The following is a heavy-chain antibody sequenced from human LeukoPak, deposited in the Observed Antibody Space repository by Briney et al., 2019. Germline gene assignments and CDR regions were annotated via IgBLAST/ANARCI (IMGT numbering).Heavy chain of an antibody. CDR1: GGSISSGGYS. D-gene: IGHD3-10*01. CDR3: ARDWGMVRGVPPFDY. V-gene: IGHV4-30-4*07. Sequence: SSETLSLTCAVSGGSISSGGYSWSWIRLPPGKGLEWIGYIYYSGSTYYNPSLKTRVTISVDTSKSQFSLKLNSVTAADTAVYYCARDWGMVRGVPPFDYWGQGTLVTVSS. J-gene: IGHJ4*02. CDR2: IYYSGST.